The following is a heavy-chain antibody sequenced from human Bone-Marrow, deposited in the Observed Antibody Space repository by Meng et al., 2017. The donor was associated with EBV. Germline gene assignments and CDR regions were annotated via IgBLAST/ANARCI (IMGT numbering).Heavy chain of an antibody. V-gene: IGHV4-4*02. CDR3: ASLPDYGGNSGDY. Sequence: QAPPQESGPGLVKPSGTLSLTCAVSGGPISSSNWWSWVRQPPGKGLEWIGEIYHSGSTNYNPSLKSRVTISVDKSKNQFSLKLSSVTAADTAVYYCASLPDYGGNSGDYWGQGTLVTVSS. CDR1: GGPISSSNW. CDR2: IYHSGST. D-gene: IGHD4-23*01. J-gene: IGHJ4*02.